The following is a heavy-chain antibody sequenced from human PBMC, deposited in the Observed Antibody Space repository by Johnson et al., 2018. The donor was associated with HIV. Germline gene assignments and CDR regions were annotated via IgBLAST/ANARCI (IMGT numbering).Heavy chain of an antibody. Sequence: VQLVESGGGVVKPGGSLRLSCAASGFIFSNAWMSWVRQAPGKGLEWVGRIKSKTDGGTTDYAAPVKGRFTISRDDSKNTLYLQMNSLKTEDTAVYYCTTWPYYYDTSEDAFDIWGQGTMVTVSS. D-gene: IGHD3-22*01. CDR3: TTWPYYYDTSEDAFDI. CDR2: IKSKTDGGTT. J-gene: IGHJ3*02. CDR1: GFIFSNAW. V-gene: IGHV3-15*01.